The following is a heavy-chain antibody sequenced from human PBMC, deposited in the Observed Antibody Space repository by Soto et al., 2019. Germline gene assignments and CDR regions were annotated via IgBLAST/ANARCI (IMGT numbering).Heavy chain of an antibody. J-gene: IGHJ3*02. CDR1: GGSISSGGYY. Sequence: QVQLQESGPGLVKPSQTLSLTCTVSGGSISSGGYYWSWIRQHPGKGLEWIGYIYYSGSTYYNPSRKRRVTISVDTSKKQFSLKLGSVTAADTAVYYCARGMELRRHAFDIWGQGTMVTVSS. D-gene: IGHD3-16*01. CDR2: IYYSGST. CDR3: ARGMELRRHAFDI. V-gene: IGHV4-31*03.